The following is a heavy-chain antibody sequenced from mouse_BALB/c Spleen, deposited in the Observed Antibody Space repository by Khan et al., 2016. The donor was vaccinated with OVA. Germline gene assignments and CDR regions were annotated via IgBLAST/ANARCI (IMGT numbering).Heavy chain of an antibody. D-gene: IGHD1-1*01. CDR3: ARVYGGDFDY. Sequence: VPLKQSGPGLVKPSPSLSLTCTVTAYSITTDYAWNWIRQFPGNKLEWMGYISYSGNTKYNPSLKSRISITRDTSKNQFFLQLKSVTTEETARYDCARVYGGDFDYWGQGTTLTVSS. V-gene: IGHV3-2*02. CDR2: ISYSGNT. CDR1: AYSITTDYA. J-gene: IGHJ2*01.